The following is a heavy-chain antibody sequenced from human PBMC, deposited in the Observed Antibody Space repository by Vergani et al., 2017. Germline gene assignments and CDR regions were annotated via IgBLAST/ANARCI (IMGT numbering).Heavy chain of an antibody. CDR3: GYRKTEVGTTGCFYPFYYCYYMDV. V-gene: IGHV2-5*04. Sequence: QITLKESGPTLVKPTQTLTLTCTFSGFSLNTRGVSVAWIRQPPGKALDWLALIYWNDDQHYSPSLNNRVTITKDTSKNQVVLTMTNMDYVDTGTYYCGYRKTEVGTTGCFYPFYYCYYMDVWGKGTTVTVSS. D-gene: IGHD1-7*01. CDR2: IYWNDDQ. J-gene: IGHJ6*03. CDR1: GFSLNTRGVS.